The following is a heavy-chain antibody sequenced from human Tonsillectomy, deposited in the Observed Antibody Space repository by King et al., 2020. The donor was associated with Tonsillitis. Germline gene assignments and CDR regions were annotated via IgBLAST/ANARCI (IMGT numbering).Heavy chain of an antibody. V-gene: IGHV2-5*01. Sequence: TLKESGPTLVKPTQTLTLTCTFSGFSLSTSGVGVVWIRQPPGRALERLALIYWNDDKLYNPSLKSRLTITKDTSKNQVVLTVTNMDPVDTAAYYCAHRPLSVLGYSYGLDYGGQGTLVTVSS. CDR3: AHRPLSVLGYSYGLDY. CDR2: IYWNDDK. CDR1: GFSLSTSGVG. J-gene: IGHJ4*02. D-gene: IGHD5-18*01.